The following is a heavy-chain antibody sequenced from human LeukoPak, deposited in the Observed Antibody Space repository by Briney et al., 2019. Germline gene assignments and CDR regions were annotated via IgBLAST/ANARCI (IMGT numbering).Heavy chain of an antibody. D-gene: IGHD4-23*01. CDR1: GFTFSSYG. Sequence: PGGSLRLSCAASGFTFSSYGMHWVRQAPGKGLEWVAFIRYDGSNKYYADSAKGRFTISRDNSKNTLYLQMNSLRAEDTAVYYCARSFTVVTHYFDYWGQGTLVTVSS. J-gene: IGHJ4*02. CDR2: IRYDGSNK. CDR3: ARSFTVVTHYFDY. V-gene: IGHV3-30*02.